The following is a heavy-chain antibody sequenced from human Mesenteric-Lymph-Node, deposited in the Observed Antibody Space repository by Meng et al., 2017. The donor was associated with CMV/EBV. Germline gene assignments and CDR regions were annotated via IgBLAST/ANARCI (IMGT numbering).Heavy chain of an antibody. J-gene: IGHJ4*02. V-gene: IGHV3-20*04. CDR2: IHWTGGST. CDR1: GFSFDDYA. CDR3: ARDMQDYFDL. Sequence: GESLKISCAASGFSFDDYAMSWVRQAPGKGLEWVSGIHWTGGSTDYADSVKGRFTMSRDDAKNSLYLQMNSLRAEDTAFYYCARDMQDYFDLWGQGTLVTVSS. D-gene: IGHD2-2*01.